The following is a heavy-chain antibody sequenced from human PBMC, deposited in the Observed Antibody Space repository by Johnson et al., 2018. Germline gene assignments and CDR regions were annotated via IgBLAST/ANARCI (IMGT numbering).Heavy chain of an antibody. CDR2: IIPIFGTA. CDR3: GGDWNVVVPAAIFDYYYGMDV. Sequence: QVQLVESGAEVKKPGSSVKVSCKASGGTFSSYAISWVRQAPGQGLEWMGGIIPIFGTANYAQKFQGRVTITADESTSTAYMELSSLGSEDTAVYYCGGDWNVVVPAAIFDYYYGMDVWGQGTTVTVSS. V-gene: IGHV1-69*01. CDR1: GGTFSSYA. J-gene: IGHJ6*02. D-gene: IGHD2-2*02.